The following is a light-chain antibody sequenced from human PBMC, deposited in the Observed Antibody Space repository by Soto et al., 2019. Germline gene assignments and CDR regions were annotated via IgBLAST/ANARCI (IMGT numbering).Light chain of an antibody. CDR3: CSYAGSSTSV. CDR1: RSDIGSYNL. V-gene: IGLV2-23*01. J-gene: IGLJ1*01. CDR2: EGS. Sequence: QSVLTQPASVSVSPGQAITISSPGTRSDIGSYNLVSWYQHHPGKAPKLIIYEGSQRPSAVSDRFSGSESGNTASLTISGLQAEDEADYYCCSYAGSSTSVFGTGTKVTVL.